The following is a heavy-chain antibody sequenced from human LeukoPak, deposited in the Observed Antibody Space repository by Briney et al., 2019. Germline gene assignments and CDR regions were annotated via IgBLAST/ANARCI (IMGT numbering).Heavy chain of an antibody. Sequence: SETLSLTCTVSGGSISSGDYYWGWIRQPPGKGREWIGYIYYSGSTYYNPSLKSRVTISVDTSKNQFSLKLSSVTAADTAVYYCAREGSSLSLAPNWYYFDYWGQGTLVTVSS. CDR2: IYYSGST. J-gene: IGHJ4*02. CDR3: AREGSSLSLAPNWYYFDY. CDR1: GGSISSGDYY. V-gene: IGHV4-30-4*08. D-gene: IGHD1-1*01.